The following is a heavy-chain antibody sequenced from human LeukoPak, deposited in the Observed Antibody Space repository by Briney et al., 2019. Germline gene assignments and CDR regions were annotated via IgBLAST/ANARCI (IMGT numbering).Heavy chain of an antibody. CDR3: AKGRIQSYMAPEY. CDR2: LGSSGANK. J-gene: IGHJ4*02. CDR1: GFTFTDYS. V-gene: IGHV3-23*01. Sequence: PGGSLRLSCAASGFTFTDYSMSWIRQTPGKGLEWVASLGSSGANKYYADSVKGRFTISRDNSKNTLYLQMNSLRAEDTAVYYCAKGRIQSYMAPEYWGQGTLVTVSS. D-gene: IGHD5-18*01.